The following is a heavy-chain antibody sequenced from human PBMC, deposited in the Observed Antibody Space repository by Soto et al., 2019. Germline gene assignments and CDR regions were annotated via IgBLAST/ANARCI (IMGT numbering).Heavy chain of an antibody. CDR1: GVSCSSYV. CDR2: ISSSGGST. Sequence: GGSLRLSCASSGVSCSSYVMSWVRQAPGKGLEWVSTISSSGGSTYNADSVKGRFTISRDNSKNTLYLQMNSLRAEDTAVYYCAKMGRQQLAPDWGQGT. J-gene: IGHJ4*02. D-gene: IGHD6-13*01. V-gene: IGHV3-23*01. CDR3: AKMGRQQLAPD.